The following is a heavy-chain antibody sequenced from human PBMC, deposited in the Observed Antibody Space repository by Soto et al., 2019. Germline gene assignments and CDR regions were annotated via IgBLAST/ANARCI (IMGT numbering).Heavy chain of an antibody. J-gene: IGHJ6*04. CDR1: GGTFSSYA. D-gene: IGHD2-2*01. CDR2: IIPIFCTA. V-gene: IGHV1-69*13. CDR3: ARGYCSSTSCSFWTVIMDI. Sequence: SVKVSCKASGGTFSSYAISWVRQAPGQGLEWMGGIIPIFCTANYAQKFQGRVTITADESKSTAYMELSSLRSEDTAVYYCARGYCSSTSCSFWTVIMDIWGERKPVTSSS.